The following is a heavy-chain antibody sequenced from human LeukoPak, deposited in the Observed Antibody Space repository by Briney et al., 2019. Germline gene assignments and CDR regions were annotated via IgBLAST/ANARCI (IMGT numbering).Heavy chain of an antibody. CDR1: GGSISGSSYY. J-gene: IGHJ4*02. CDR2: IYYSGNT. V-gene: IGHV4-39*02. D-gene: IGHD4-11*01. CDR3: AREPTVTDY. Sequence: SETLSLTCTVSGGSISGSSYYWGWIRQPPGKGLEWIGSIYYSGNTYYNPSLKSRVTISVDTSKNQFSLKLSSVTAADTAVYYCAREPTVTDYWGQGTLVTVSS.